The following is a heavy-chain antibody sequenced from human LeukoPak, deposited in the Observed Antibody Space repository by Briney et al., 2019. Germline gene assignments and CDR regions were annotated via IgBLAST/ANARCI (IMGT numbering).Heavy chain of an antibody. V-gene: IGHV1-2*02. CDR1: GYTFTGYY. J-gene: IGHJ4*02. Sequence: ASVKVSCKASGYTFTGYYMHWGRQAPGQGLEWMGWINPNSGGTNYAQKFQGRVTMTRDTSISTAFMELGRLRSDDTAVYYCARVKTMIVVVSLFDYWGQGTLVTVSS. CDR2: INPNSGGT. D-gene: IGHD3-22*01. CDR3: ARVKTMIVVVSLFDY.